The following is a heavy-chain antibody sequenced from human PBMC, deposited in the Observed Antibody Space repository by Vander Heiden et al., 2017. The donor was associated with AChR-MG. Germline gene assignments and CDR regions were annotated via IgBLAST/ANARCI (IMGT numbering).Heavy chain of an antibody. V-gene: IGHV5-51*01. CDR1: GNSFARYW. CDR2: IYPGDSDT. Sequence: EAQLVQSGAEVNQTGESPKSSCTGSGNSFARYWVGWVRQMRGKGLEWMGIIYPGDSDTRYSPSFQGKVTISADKSISTAYLQWSSLKASDTAMYYCARHSRSGYFYYWGQGTLVTVSS. J-gene: IGHJ4*02. CDR3: ARHSRSGYFYY. D-gene: IGHD3-22*01.